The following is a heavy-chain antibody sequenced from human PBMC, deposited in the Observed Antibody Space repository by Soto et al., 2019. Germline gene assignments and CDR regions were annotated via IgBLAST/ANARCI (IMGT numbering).Heavy chain of an antibody. CDR2: IYHSGST. D-gene: IGHD6-6*01. CDR3: AREGKKPRSSPDY. CDR1: GGSISSTNW. Sequence: SETLSLTCAVSGGSISSTNWWSWVRQPPGKGLEWIGEIYHSGSTNYNPSLKSRVTISVDKSKNQFSLKLSSVTAADTAVYYCAREGKKPRSSPDYWGQGTLVTVS. J-gene: IGHJ4*02. V-gene: IGHV4-4*02.